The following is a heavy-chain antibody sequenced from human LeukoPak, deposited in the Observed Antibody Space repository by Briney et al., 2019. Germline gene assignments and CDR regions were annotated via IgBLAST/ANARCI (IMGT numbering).Heavy chain of an antibody. CDR2: IYYSGST. J-gene: IGHJ5*02. CDR3: AGAIVVVPAAPSSWFDP. D-gene: IGHD2-2*01. Sequence: PPETLSLTCTVSGGSISSGGYYWSWIRQHPGKGLEWIGYIYYSGSTYYNPSLKSRVTISVDTSKNQFSLKLSSVTAADTAVYYCAGAIVVVPAAPSSWFDPWGQGTLVTVSS. V-gene: IGHV4-31*03. CDR1: GGSISSGGYY.